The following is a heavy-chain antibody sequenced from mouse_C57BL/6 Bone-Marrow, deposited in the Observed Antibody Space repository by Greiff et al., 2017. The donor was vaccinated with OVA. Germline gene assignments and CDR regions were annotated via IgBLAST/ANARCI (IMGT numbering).Heavy chain of an antibody. CDR3: AIFHPYYYGSSFDY. D-gene: IGHD1-1*01. Sequence: QVQLQQPGAELVKPGASVKVSCKASGYTFTSYWMHWVKQRPGQGLEWIGRIHPSDSDTNYNQKFKGKATLTVAKSSSTAYMQLSSLTSEDSAVYYCAIFHPYYYGSSFDYWGQGTTLTVSS. V-gene: IGHV1-74*01. J-gene: IGHJ2*01. CDR2: IHPSDSDT. CDR1: GYTFTSYW.